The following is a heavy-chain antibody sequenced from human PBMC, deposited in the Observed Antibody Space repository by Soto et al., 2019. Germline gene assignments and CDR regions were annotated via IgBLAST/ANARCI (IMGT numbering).Heavy chain of an antibody. CDR3: ARCVRSCSGTTGYTRADV. Sequence: SETLSLTCTVSGGSISGYYWSWIRQPPGKRLEWIGFIYSSGSTNYNPSLKSRVTMSVDTSKNQCSLKLRSVIVADTAVYHWARCVRSCSGTTGYTRADVWGQGTTVTVSS. J-gene: IGHJ6*02. CDR2: IYSSGST. CDR1: GGSISGYY. V-gene: IGHV4-59*01. D-gene: IGHD2-2*01.